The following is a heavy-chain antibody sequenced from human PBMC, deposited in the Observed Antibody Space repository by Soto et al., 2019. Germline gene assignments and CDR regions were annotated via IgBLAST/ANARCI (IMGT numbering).Heavy chain of an antibody. CDR2: IYYTGST. J-gene: IGHJ4*02. D-gene: IGHD5-12*01. CDR1: GGSISSSSYY. CDR3: ARRGYSGYGAGDYFDY. V-gene: IGHV4-39*01. Sequence: LSLTCTVSGGSISSSSYYWGWIRQPPGKGLEWIGSIYYTGSTYYNPSLKSRVTISVDTSKNQFSLKLSSVTAADTAVYYCARRGYSGYGAGDYFDYWGQGTLVTVPS.